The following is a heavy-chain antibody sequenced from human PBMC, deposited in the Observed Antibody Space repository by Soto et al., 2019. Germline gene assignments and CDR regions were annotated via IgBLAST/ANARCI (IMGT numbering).Heavy chain of an antibody. CDR2: IYYSGST. CDR3: ARPNIVVVPAAMEQTNWFDP. CDR1: GGSISSSSYY. Sequence: SETLSLTCTVSGGSISSSSYYWGWIRQPPGKGLEWIGSIYYSGSTYYNPSLKSRVTISVDTSKNQFSLKLSSVTAADTAVYYCARPNIVVVPAAMEQTNWFDPWGQGTLVTVSS. V-gene: IGHV4-39*01. J-gene: IGHJ5*02. D-gene: IGHD2-2*01.